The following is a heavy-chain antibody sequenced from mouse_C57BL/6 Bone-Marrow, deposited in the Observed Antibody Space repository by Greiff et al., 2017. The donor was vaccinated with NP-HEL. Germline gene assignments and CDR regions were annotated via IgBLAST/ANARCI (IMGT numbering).Heavy chain of an antibody. J-gene: IGHJ1*03. D-gene: IGHD3-3*01. Sequence: EVKLVESGGDLVKPGGSLKLSCAASGFTFSSYGMSWVRQTPDKRLEWVATISSGGSYTYYPDSVKGRFTISRDNAKNTLYLQMSSLKSEDTAMYYCARGTGYFYVWGTGTTVTVSS. CDR2: ISSGGSYT. CDR3: ARGTGYFYV. V-gene: IGHV5-6*01. CDR1: GFTFSSYG.